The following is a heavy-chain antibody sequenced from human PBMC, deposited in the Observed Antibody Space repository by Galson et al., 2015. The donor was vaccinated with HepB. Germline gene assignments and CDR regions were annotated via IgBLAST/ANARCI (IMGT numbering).Heavy chain of an antibody. Sequence: SLRLSCAASGFTFSSYWMSWVRQAPGKGLEWVANIKQDGSEKYYVDSVKGRFTISRDNAKNSLYLQMNSLRAEDTAVYYCARAPWIGFSYGMDVWGQGTTVTVSS. CDR1: GFTFSSYW. V-gene: IGHV3-7*03. J-gene: IGHJ6*02. CDR3: ARAPWIGFSYGMDV. D-gene: IGHD3-3*02. CDR2: IKQDGSEK.